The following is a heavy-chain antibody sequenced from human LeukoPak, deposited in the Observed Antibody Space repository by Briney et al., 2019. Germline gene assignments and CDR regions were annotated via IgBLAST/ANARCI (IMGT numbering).Heavy chain of an antibody. CDR1: GGSISSYY. Sequence: SETLSLTCTVSGGSISSYYWSWIRQPPGKGLEWIGYFYYSGSTNYNPSLKGRVTISVDTSKNQFSLKLSSVTAADTAVYYCARLPNSSGWYSYFDFWGQGTLVTVSS. CDR2: FYYSGST. J-gene: IGHJ4*02. D-gene: IGHD6-19*01. CDR3: ARLPNSSGWYSYFDF. V-gene: IGHV4-59*08.